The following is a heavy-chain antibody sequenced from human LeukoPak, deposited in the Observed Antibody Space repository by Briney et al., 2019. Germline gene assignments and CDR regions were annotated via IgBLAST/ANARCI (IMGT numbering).Heavy chain of an antibody. Sequence: SETLSLTCAVYGGSFSGYFWSWVRQHPGKGLEWIGYIYYSGSTYYNPSLKSRVTISVDTSKNQFSLKLSSVTAADTAVYYCARRTIFGVVLDYWGQGTLVTVSS. CDR2: IYYSGST. D-gene: IGHD3-3*01. CDR1: GGSFSGYF. CDR3: ARRTIFGVVLDY. V-gene: IGHV4-31*11. J-gene: IGHJ4*02.